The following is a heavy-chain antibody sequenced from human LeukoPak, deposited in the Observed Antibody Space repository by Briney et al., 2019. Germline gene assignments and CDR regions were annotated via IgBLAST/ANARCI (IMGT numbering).Heavy chain of an antibody. J-gene: IGHJ6*04. CDR3: VRDGDTVMPPRYYYHMDV. CDR2: ISHDADNE. CDR1: GFTFSDYG. D-gene: IGHD5-18*01. V-gene: IGHV3-30-3*01. Sequence: TGGSLRLSCEVSGFTFSDYGMFWVRQAPGKALEWVAVISHDADNEYYGDSVKGRFTISRDNSKNTLSLQMNSVRAEDTAVYYCVRDGDTVMPPRYYYHMDVWGKGTTVTVSS.